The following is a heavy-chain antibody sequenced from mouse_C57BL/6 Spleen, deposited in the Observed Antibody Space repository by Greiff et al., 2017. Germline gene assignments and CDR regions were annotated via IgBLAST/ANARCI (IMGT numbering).Heavy chain of an antibody. V-gene: IGHV1-64*01. CDR3: ARSDYYGSSLDY. D-gene: IGHD1-1*01. Sequence: QVQMKQPGAGRGKGGASVKLSCKASGYTFTSYWMHWVKQRPGQGLEWIGMIHPNSGSTNYNEKFKSKATLTVDKSSSTAYMQLSSLTSEDSAVYYCARSDYYGSSLDYWGQGTTLTVSS. CDR1: GYTFTSYW. J-gene: IGHJ2*01. CDR2: IHPNSGST.